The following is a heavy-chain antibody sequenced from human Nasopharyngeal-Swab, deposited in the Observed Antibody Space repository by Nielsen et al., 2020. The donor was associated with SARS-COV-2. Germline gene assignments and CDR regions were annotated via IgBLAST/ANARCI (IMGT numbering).Heavy chain of an antibody. V-gene: IGHV3-13*01. D-gene: IGHD3-10*01. CDR1: GFTFSSYD. CDR3: AREGYGSPLDV. Sequence: GGSLRLSCAASGFTFSSYDMHWVRQATGKGLEWVSAIGTAGDTYYPGSVKGRFTISRENAKNSLYLQMNSLRAGGTAVYYCAREGYGSPLDVWGQGTTVTVSS. CDR2: IGTAGDT. J-gene: IGHJ6*02.